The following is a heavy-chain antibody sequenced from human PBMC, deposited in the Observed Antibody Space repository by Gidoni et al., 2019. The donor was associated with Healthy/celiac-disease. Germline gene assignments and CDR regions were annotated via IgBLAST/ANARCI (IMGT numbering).Heavy chain of an antibody. J-gene: IGHJ6*02. Sequence: EVQLVESGGGLVQPGGSLRLSCAASGFTFSRHYMSWVRQAPGKGLEWVSVIYSGGSTYYADSVKGRFTISRDNSKNTLYLQMNSLRAEDTAVYYCARDHGAGSGWYSYYYGMDVWGQGTTVTVSS. CDR1: GFTFSRHY. D-gene: IGHD6-19*01. CDR3: ARDHGAGSGWYSYYYGMDV. V-gene: IGHV3-66*01. CDR2: IYSGGST.